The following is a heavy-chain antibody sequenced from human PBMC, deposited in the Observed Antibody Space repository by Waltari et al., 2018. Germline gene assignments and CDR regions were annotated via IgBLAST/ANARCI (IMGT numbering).Heavy chain of an antibody. D-gene: IGHD2-15*01. V-gene: IGHV4-4*02. Sequence: QVQLQESGPGLVKPSGTLSLTCAVPGDSMSGRDWWGWVRQAPGKGLEGVGQGRRSGKTHYSPSRESRVTVSIDTSNKQFSLIRTSATAADTAVYYCARDRGRGLYFDSWGQGTLVTVSP. CDR2: GRRSGKT. J-gene: IGHJ4*02. CDR3: ARDRGRGLYFDS. CDR1: GDSMSGRDW.